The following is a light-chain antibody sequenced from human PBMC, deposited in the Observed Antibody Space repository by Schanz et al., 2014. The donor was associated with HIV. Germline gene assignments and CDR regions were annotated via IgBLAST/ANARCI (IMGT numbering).Light chain of an antibody. CDR3: QSYDSSNHVV. J-gene: IGLJ2*01. V-gene: IGLV6-57*04. CDR2: EDD. Sequence: NFMLTQPHSVSESPGKTVIISCTRSSGRIDGNNVQWYQPPPGSAPTTVIYEDDQRPAGVPDRFSGSIDSSSNSASLTISGLKTEDEADYYCQSYDSSNHVVFGGGTKLTVL. CDR1: SGRIDGNN.